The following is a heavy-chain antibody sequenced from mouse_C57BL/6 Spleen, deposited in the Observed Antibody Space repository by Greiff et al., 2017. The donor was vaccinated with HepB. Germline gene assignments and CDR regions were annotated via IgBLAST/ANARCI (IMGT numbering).Heavy chain of an antibody. CDR1: GYTFTSYW. J-gene: IGHJ4*01. CDR2: IDPSDSYT. Sequence: VQLQQSGAELVMPGASVKLSCKASGYTFTSYWMHWVKQRPGQGLEWIGEIDPSDSYTNYNQKFKGKSTLTVDKSSSTAYMQLSSLTSEDSAVYYCARGGGYDDAMDYWGQGTSVTVSS. V-gene: IGHV1-69*01. D-gene: IGHD2-2*01. CDR3: ARGGGYDDAMDY.